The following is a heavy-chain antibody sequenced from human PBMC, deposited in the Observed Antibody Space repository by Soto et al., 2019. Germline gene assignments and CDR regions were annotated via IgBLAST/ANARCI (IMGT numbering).Heavy chain of an antibody. CDR3: AKGISSSGGYNLYYFDY. D-gene: IGHD6-6*01. CDR1: GFTFSSYA. J-gene: IGHJ4*02. Sequence: GGSLRLTCAASGFTFSSYAMSWVRQAPGKGLEWVSAISGSGGSTYYADSVKGRFTISRANSKNKLYLQMNSLRAEDTAVYYCAKGISSSGGYNLYYFDYWGQGTLVTVSS. V-gene: IGHV3-23*01. CDR2: ISGSGGST.